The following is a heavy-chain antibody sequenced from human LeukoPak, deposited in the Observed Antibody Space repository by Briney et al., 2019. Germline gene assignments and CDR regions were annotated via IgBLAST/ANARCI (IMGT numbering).Heavy chain of an antibody. Sequence: GGSLRLSCAASGFTFSDYYMSWIRQAPGKGLEWVSYISSSGTTMLYPDSVKGRFTISRDNAQNSLYLQLNSLRAGDTAVYYCARALRDAFDIWGQGTMVTVSS. CDR2: ISSSGTTM. V-gene: IGHV3-11*01. CDR3: ARALRDAFDI. CDR1: GFTFSDYY. J-gene: IGHJ3*02.